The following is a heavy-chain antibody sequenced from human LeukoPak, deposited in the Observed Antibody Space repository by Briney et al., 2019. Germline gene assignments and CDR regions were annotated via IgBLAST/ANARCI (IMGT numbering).Heavy chain of an antibody. D-gene: IGHD5-18*01. CDR1: GGSISSSSYY. CDR3: ARHGSGYSYLFDY. Sequence: KPSETLSLTCTVPGGSISSSSYYWGWIRQPPGKGLEWIGSIYYSGSTYYNPSPKSRVTISVDTSKNQFSLKLSSVTAADTAVYHCARHGSGYSYLFDYWGQGTLVTVSS. CDR2: IYYSGST. J-gene: IGHJ4*02. V-gene: IGHV4-39*01.